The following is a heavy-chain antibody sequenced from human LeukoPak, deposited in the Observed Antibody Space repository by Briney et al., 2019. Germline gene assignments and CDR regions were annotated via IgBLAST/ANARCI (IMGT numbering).Heavy chain of an antibody. Sequence: ASVKVSCKASGGTFSSYAISWVRQAPGQGLEWMGGIIPIFGTANYAQKFQGRVTITTDESTSTAYMELSRLRSEDTAVYYCARDRYCSSTSCYTSGWFDPWGQGTLVTVSS. CDR1: GGTFSSYA. V-gene: IGHV1-69*05. J-gene: IGHJ5*02. CDR3: ARDRYCSSTSCYTSGWFDP. CDR2: IIPIFGTA. D-gene: IGHD2-2*02.